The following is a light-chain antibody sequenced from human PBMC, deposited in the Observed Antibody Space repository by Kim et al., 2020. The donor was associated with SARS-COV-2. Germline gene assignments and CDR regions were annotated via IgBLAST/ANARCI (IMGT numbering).Light chain of an antibody. CDR2: RND. J-gene: IGLJ7*01. CDR1: SSNIGSYY. V-gene: IGLV1-47*01. Sequence: QSVLTQPPSASGTPGLRVTISCSGSSSNIGSYYVYWYQQVPGTAPKLLIYRNDQRPSGVPDRFSGSQSGTSASLAISGLRSEDEGDYYCAAWDDSLSVVFGGGTQLTVL. CDR3: AAWDDSLSVV.